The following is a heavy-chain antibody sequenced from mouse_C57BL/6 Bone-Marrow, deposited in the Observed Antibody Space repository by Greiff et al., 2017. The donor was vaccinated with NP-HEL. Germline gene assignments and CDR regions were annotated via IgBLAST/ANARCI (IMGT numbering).Heavy chain of an antibody. D-gene: IGHD1-1*01. Sequence: EVKVVESGGGLVQSGRSLRLSCATSGFTFSDFYMEWVRQAPGKGLEWIAASRNKANDYTTEYSASVKGRFIVSRDTSQSIIYLQMNALRAEDTAIDYCARGYYGSSYGYFDDWGKGTTVTVSS. CDR1: GFTFSDFY. J-gene: IGHJ1*03. CDR3: ARGYYGSSYGYFDD. V-gene: IGHV7-1*01. CDR2: SRNKANDYTT.